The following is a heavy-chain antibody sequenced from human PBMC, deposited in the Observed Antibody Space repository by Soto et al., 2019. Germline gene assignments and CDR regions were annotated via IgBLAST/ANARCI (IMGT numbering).Heavy chain of an antibody. J-gene: IGHJ4*02. CDR3: AKDGYYDSSGYGY. V-gene: IGHV3-23*01. Sequence: GGSLRLSCAASGFTFSSYAMSWVRQAPGKGLEWVSAISGSGGSTYYADSVKGRFTISRDNSKNTLYLQMNSLRAEDTAVYYWAKDGYYDSSGYGYWGQATLVSVSS. CDR1: GFTFSSYA. CDR2: ISGSGGST. D-gene: IGHD3-22*01.